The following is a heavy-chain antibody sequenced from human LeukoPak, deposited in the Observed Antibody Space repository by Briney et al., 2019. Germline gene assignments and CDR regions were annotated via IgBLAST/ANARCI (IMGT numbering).Heavy chain of an antibody. D-gene: IGHD6-19*01. CDR1: GYTFTNSG. V-gene: IGHV1-18*01. CDR2: ISAYNGNT. CDR3: ARDGGITVAADDY. J-gene: IGHJ4*02. Sequence: ASVKVSCKASGYTFTNSGFSWVRQAPGHGLEWRGWISAYNGNTNYAQKLQGRVTMTTDTSTSTAYMELRSLRFDDTAVYYCARDGGITVAADDYWGQGTLVTVSS.